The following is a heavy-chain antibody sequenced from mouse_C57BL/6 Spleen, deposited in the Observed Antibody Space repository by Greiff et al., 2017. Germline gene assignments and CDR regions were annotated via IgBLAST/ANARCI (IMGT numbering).Heavy chain of an antibody. Sequence: QVQLQQPGAELVRPGTSVKLSCKASGYTFTSYWMHWVKQRPGQGLEWIGVIDPSDSYTNYNQKFKGKATLTVDTSSSTAYMQLSSLTSEDAAVYYCARSDYGRSWGKGTSLTVAA. CDR3: ARSDYGRS. CDR2: IDPSDSYT. J-gene: IGHJ2*03. V-gene: IGHV1-59*01. CDR1: GYTFTSYW. D-gene: IGHD1-1*01.